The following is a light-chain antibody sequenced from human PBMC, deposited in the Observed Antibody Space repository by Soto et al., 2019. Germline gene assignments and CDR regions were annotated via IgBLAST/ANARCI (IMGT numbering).Light chain of an antibody. CDR2: DAS. CDR3: QQYLNVPLT. Sequence: DIQMTQSPSSLSASVGDRVTITCQASQDIDQFLNWFQQKRGKAXKVLIYDASNLETGVPSRFSGSASGTAFTLNISSLRPEDIETYDGQQYLNVPLTFGQGTRLEIK. CDR1: QDIDQF. J-gene: IGKJ5*01. V-gene: IGKV1-33*01.